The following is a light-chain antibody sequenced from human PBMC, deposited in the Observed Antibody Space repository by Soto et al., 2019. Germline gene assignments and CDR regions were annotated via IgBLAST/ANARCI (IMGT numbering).Light chain of an antibody. Sequence: DIQMTQSPSCLCSSVGDRFTIACRASQGISTYLAWYQQKPGKVPKLLIYAASTLLSGIPSRFSGSGSGTDFTLTISSLQPDDFATYYCQHYNSYPEAFGQGTKVDIK. CDR3: QHYNSYPEA. J-gene: IGKJ1*01. CDR1: QGISTY. V-gene: IGKV1-27*01. CDR2: AAS.